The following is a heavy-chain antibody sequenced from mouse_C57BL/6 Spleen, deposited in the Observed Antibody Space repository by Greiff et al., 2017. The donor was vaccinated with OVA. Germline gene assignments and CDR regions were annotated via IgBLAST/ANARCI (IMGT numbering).Heavy chain of an antibody. Sequence: VQLKESGPGLVKPSQSLSLTCSVTGYSITSGYYWNWIRQFPGNKLEWMGYISYDGSNNYNPSLKNRISITRDTSKNQFFLKLNSVTTEDTATYYCASAYYSNFDYWGQGTTLTVSS. CDR3: ASAYYSNFDY. V-gene: IGHV3-6*01. CDR1: GYSITSGYY. CDR2: ISYDGSN. D-gene: IGHD2-5*01. J-gene: IGHJ2*01.